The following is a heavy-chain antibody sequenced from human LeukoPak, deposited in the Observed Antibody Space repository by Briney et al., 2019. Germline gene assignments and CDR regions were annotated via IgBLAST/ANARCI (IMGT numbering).Heavy chain of an antibody. J-gene: IGHJ3*02. V-gene: IGHV1-18*01. D-gene: IGHD2-15*01. CDR2: ISAYNGNT. CDR3: ARDRVVVVAATQPFAFDI. CDR1: GYTFTSYG. Sequence: GASVKVSCKASGYTFTSYGISWVRQAPGQGLEWMGWISAYNGNTNYAQKLQGRVTMTTDTSTSTAYMELRSLRSDDTAVYYCARDRVVVVAATQPFAFDIWGQGTIVTVPS.